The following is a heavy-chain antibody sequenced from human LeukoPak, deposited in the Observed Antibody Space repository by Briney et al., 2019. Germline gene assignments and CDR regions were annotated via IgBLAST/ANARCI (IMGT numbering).Heavy chain of an antibody. CDR2: IYYSGST. D-gene: IGHD2-15*01. Sequence: PETLSLTCTVSGGSINNYYWSWIRQPPGKGLEWIGYIYYSGSTNYNPSLKSRVTVSVDTSKNEFSLKLNSVTAADTAVYYCARANLHCNGGSCYPNWFDPWGQGTLVTVSS. CDR3: ARANLHCNGGSCYPNWFDP. V-gene: IGHV4-59*01. CDR1: GGSINNYY. J-gene: IGHJ5*02.